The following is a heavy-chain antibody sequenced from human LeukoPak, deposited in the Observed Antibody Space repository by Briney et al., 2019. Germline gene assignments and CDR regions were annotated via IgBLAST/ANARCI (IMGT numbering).Heavy chain of an antibody. CDR3: ARRGYYFDY. V-gene: IGHV4-39*07. J-gene: IGHJ4*02. D-gene: IGHD3-16*01. Sequence: SETLSLTCTVSGGSISSSSYYWGWIRQPPGKGLEWIGSIYYSGCTYYNPSLKSRVTISVDTSKNQFSLKLSSVTAADTAVYYCARRGYYFDYWGQGTLVTVSS. CDR1: GGSISSSSYY. CDR2: IYYSGCT.